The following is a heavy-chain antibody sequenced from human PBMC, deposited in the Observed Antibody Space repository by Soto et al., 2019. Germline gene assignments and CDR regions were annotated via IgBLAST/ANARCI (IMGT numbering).Heavy chain of an antibody. Sequence: LRLSCAASGFTLGRYGMSWVRQAPGKGLEWVSAVSPNGQGIYYADSVRGRFTISRDFSKNTVFLHMGSLRAEDTAVYYCAKDRDYPRDYFHYWGQGTLVTVSS. CDR3: AKDRDYPRDYFHY. CDR1: GFTLGRYG. J-gene: IGHJ4*02. CDR2: VSPNGQGI. D-gene: IGHD3-10*01. V-gene: IGHV3-23*01.